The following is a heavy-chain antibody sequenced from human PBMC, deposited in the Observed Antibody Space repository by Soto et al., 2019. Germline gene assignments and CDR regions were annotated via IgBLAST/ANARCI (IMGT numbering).Heavy chain of an antibody. CDR2: IYWDDDK. J-gene: IGHJ5*02. CDR3: AHNLGWFDP. Sequence: QITLKESGPQLVKPTQTLTLTCTFSGFSLNTRGVGVGWIRQPPGKALDWLALIYWDDDKRYNPSLKSRLTITKDTSKNQVVLTITNMDPVDTATYYCAHNLGWFDPWGQGTLVTVSS. V-gene: IGHV2-5*02. CDR1: GFSLNTRGVG.